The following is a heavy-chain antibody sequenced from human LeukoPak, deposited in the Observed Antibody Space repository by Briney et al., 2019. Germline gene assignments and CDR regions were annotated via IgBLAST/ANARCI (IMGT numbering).Heavy chain of an antibody. J-gene: IGHJ3*02. D-gene: IGHD3-10*01. V-gene: IGHV4-30-4*08. Sequence: SQTLSLTCTVSGGSFSSGDYYWSWIRQPPGKGLEWIGYIYYSGSTYYNPSLKSRVTISVDTSKNQFSLKLSSVTAADTAVYYCARDSLLRFEDAFDIWGQGTMVTVSS. CDR1: GGSFSSGDYY. CDR2: IYYSGST. CDR3: ARDSLLRFEDAFDI.